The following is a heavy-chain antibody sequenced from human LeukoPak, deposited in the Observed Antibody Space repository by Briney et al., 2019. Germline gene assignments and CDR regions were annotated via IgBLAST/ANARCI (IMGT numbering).Heavy chain of an antibody. V-gene: IGHV4-61*02. CDR2: VYTTGST. D-gene: IGHD2-2*01. CDR3: ARGTGSDFES. CDR1: GDSISRGSHY. J-gene: IGHJ4*02. Sequence: MASETLSLTCIVSGDSISRGSHYWSWIRQPAGKGLEWIGRVYTTGSTDYNPSLKRRVSISVDTSRNQFSLRVNSVTAADTAVYYCARGTGSDFESWGQGTLVTVSS.